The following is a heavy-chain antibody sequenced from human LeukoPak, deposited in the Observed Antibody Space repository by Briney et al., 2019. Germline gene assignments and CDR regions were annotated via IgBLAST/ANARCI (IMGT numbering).Heavy chain of an antibody. J-gene: IGHJ5*02. CDR2: IGGSGSYT. CDR3: ARAVDFWSGYPQPNWFDP. CDR1: GFTFSTYA. Sequence: GGSLRLSCAASGFTFSTYAMIWVRQAPGKGLEWVSVIGGSGSYTYYADSVKGRFTISRDNSKNTLFLQMNSLRAEDTAVYYCARAVDFWSGYPQPNWFDPWGQGTLVTVSS. D-gene: IGHD3-3*01. V-gene: IGHV3-23*01.